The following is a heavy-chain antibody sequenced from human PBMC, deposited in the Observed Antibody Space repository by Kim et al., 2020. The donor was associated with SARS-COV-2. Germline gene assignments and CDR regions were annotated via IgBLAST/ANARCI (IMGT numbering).Heavy chain of an antibody. V-gene: IGHV4-59*09. J-gene: IGHJ4*02. D-gene: IGHD3-22*01. CDR3: ARGDSSGYATLDY. Sequence: YHPSLKSRVTISVDTSKNQFSLKLSSVTAADTAVYYCARGDSSGYATLDYWGQGTLVTVSS.